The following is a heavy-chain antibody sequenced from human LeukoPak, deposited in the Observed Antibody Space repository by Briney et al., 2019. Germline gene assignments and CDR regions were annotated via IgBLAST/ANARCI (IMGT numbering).Heavy chain of an antibody. D-gene: IGHD1-26*01. V-gene: IGHV4-39*01. J-gene: IGHJ4*02. CDR3: ARHPLADSGSYPGY. CDR1: GGSISSSSYY. Sequence: SETLSLTCTVSGGSISSSSYYWGWIRQPPGKGLEWIGSIYYSGSTYYNPSLKSRVTISVGTSKNQFSLKLSSVTAADTAVYYCARHPLADSGSYPGYWGQGTLVTVSS. CDR2: IYYSGST.